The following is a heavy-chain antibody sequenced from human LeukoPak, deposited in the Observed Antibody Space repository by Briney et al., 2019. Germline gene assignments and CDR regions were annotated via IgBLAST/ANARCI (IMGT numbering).Heavy chain of an antibody. CDR2: IYYSGST. CDR3: ARTGSTVTMLYPFDH. CDR1: GGSIRSYY. Sequence: SETLSLTCTVSGGSIRSYYWSWIRQPPGKGLEWIGYIYYSGSTNYNPSLKSRISISVDTSKNQFSLKLSSVTAADTAVYYCARTGSTVTMLYPFDHWGQGTLVTVSS. J-gene: IGHJ4*02. D-gene: IGHD4-17*01. V-gene: IGHV4-59*01.